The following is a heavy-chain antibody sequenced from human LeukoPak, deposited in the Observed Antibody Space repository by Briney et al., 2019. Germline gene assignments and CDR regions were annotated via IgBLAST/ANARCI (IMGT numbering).Heavy chain of an antibody. Sequence: QTGGSLRLSCAASGFTFSKYAMSWVRQAPGKGLEWVSGLSGTSGTTYYADSVKGRFTISRDNAKNSLYLQMNSLRAEDTAVYYCARERRWSGPNWFDPWGQGTLVTVSS. D-gene: IGHD4-23*01. J-gene: IGHJ5*02. CDR1: GFTFSKYA. V-gene: IGHV3-23*01. CDR2: LSGTSGTT. CDR3: ARERRWSGPNWFDP.